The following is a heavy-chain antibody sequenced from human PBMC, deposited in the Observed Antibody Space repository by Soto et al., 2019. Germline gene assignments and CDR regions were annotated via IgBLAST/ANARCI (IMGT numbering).Heavy chain of an antibody. CDR3: AHVGLTVPYFDY. Sequence: QITLKESGPTLVKPTQTLTLTCTFSGFSLNTRGVGVCWIRQPPGKALEWLALLYWGDDKRYSPSLKSRLTITKDPSKNQVVLTLTSMDPVDTATYYWAHVGLTVPYFDYWGQGTLVTVSS. J-gene: IGHJ4*02. CDR2: LYWGDDK. CDR1: GFSLNTRGVG. D-gene: IGHD4-17*01. V-gene: IGHV2-5*02.